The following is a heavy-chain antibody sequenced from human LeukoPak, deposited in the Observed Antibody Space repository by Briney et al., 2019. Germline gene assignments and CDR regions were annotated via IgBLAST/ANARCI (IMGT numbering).Heavy chain of an antibody. CDR2: IKSKTDGGTT. J-gene: IGHJ4*02. CDR3: TTMEILTGYYTDY. Sequence: PGGSLRLSCAASGFTFSSYAMSWVRQAPGKGLEWVGRIKSKTDGGTTDYAAPVKGRFTISRDDSKNTLYLQMNSLKTEDTAVYYCTTMEILTGYYTDYWGQGTLVTVSS. D-gene: IGHD3-9*01. V-gene: IGHV3-15*01. CDR1: GFTFSSYA.